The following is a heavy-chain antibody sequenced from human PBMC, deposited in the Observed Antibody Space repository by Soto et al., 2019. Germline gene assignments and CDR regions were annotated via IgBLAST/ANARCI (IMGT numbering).Heavy chain of an antibody. Sequence: GESLKISCKGSGYSFTSYWIGWVRQMPGKGLEWMGSIYPGDSDTKYSPSFEGQVTISADRSVSTAYLQWSSLKASDTAIFYCSIAAPGSRWFDSWGPGTRVTVSS. D-gene: IGHD6-13*01. CDR3: SIAAPGSRWFDS. V-gene: IGHV5-51*01. CDR2: IYPGDSDT. CDR1: GYSFTSYW. J-gene: IGHJ5*01.